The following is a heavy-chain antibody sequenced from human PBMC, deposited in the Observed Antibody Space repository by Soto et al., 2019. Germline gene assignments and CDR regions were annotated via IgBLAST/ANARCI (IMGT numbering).Heavy chain of an antibody. CDR1: GFTFSSYS. Sequence: GGSLRLSCAASGFTFSSYSMNWVRQAPGKGLEWVSYISSSSSTIYYADSVKGRFTISRDNAKNSLYLQMNSLRDEDTAVYYCARLPNWNDVYYYYGMDVWGQGTTVTVSS. CDR2: ISSSSSTI. D-gene: IGHD1-1*01. CDR3: ARLPNWNDVYYYYGMDV. J-gene: IGHJ6*02. V-gene: IGHV3-48*02.